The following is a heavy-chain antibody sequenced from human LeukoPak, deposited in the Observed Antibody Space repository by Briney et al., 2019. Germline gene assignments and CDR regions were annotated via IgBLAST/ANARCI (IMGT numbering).Heavy chain of an antibody. D-gene: IGHD3-10*01. CDR3: ARAARYYGSGFDAFDI. Sequence: PGGSLRLSCAASGFTFSDYYMSWIRQAPGKGLEWVSYISSSSNYTNYADSVKGRFTISRDNAKNSLYLQMNSVRAEDTAVYYCARAARYYGSGFDAFDIWGQGTMVTVSS. CDR2: ISSSSNYT. V-gene: IGHV3-11*05. J-gene: IGHJ3*02. CDR1: GFTFSDYY.